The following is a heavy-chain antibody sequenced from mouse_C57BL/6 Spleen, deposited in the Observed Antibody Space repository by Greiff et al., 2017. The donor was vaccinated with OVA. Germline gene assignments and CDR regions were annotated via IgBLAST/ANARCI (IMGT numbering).Heavy chain of an antibody. CDR2: IYPGDGDT. Sequence: QVQLQQSGPELVKPGASVKISCKASGYAFSSSWMNWVKQRPGKGLEWIGRIYPGDGDTNYNGKFKGKATLTADKSSSTAYLQLSSLTSEDSAVYFCAREGGYCRDVDYWGKGTTLTVSS. CDR1: GYAFSSSW. V-gene: IGHV1-82*01. D-gene: IGHD3-1*01. J-gene: IGHJ2*01. CDR3: AREGGYCRDVDY.